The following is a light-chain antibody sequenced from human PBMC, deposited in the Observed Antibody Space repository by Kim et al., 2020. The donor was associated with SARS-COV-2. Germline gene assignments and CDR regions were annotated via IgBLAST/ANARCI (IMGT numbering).Light chain of an antibody. Sequence: GQSVTISRRGTSSDVGGYKYVSWYQQHPGKAPKLIIYEVSERPSGVPDRFSGSKSGNTASLIVSGLQAEDEADYYCCSYAGSSNWLFGGGTQLTVL. J-gene: IGLJ3*02. CDR1: SSDVGGYKY. V-gene: IGLV2-8*01. CDR2: EVS. CDR3: CSYAGSSNWL.